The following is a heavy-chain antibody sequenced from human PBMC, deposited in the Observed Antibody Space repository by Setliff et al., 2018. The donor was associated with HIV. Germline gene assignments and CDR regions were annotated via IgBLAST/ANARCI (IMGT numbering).Heavy chain of an antibody. V-gene: IGHV4-61*09. D-gene: IGHD3-22*01. CDR3: ARERDFYYDNSGYSFDY. CDR1: GGSISSGSYY. J-gene: IGHJ4*02. CDR2: IYTSGST. Sequence: PSETLSLTCTVSGGSISSGSYYWSWIRQPAGKGLEWIGHIYTSGSTNYNPSLKSRATISVDTSKNQFSLNLRSVTAADTAVYYCARERDFYYDNSGYSFDYWGQGTLVTVSS.